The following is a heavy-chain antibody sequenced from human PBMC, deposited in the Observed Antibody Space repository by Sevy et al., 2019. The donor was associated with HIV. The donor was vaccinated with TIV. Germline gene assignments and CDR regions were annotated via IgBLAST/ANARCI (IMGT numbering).Heavy chain of an antibody. CDR3: ARGLGYSSSWRYFQH. Sequence: PSETLSLTCAVYGGSFSGYYWSWIRQPPGKGLEWIGEINHSGSTNYNPSLKSRVTISVDTSKNQFSLKLSSVTAADTAVYYCARGLGYSSSWRYFQHWGQGTLVTVSS. J-gene: IGHJ1*01. CDR2: INHSGST. CDR1: GGSFSGYY. D-gene: IGHD6-13*01. V-gene: IGHV4-34*01.